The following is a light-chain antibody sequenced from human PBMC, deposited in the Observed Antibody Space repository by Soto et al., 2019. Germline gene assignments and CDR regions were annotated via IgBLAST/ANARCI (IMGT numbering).Light chain of an antibody. Sequence: QSVLTQPPSASGTPGQRVTISCSGSSSNIGSNYVYWYQQLPGTAPKLRIYRNNQRPPGVPDRFSGSKSGTSASLAISGLRSEDEADYYCAAWDDSLSGAVFGGGTQLTVL. CDR3: AAWDDSLSGAV. CDR2: RNN. J-gene: IGLJ2*01. CDR1: SSNIGSNY. V-gene: IGLV1-47*01.